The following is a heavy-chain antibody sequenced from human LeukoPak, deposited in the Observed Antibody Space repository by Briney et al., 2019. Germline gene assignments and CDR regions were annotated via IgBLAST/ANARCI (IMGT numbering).Heavy chain of an antibody. CDR2: IYYSGST. D-gene: IGHD2-21*01. CDR1: GGSISSGGYY. CDR3: ARSPVIYYYGMDV. J-gene: IGHJ6*02. V-gene: IGHV4-31*03. Sequence: SETLSLTCTVSGGSISSGGYYWSWIRQHPGKGLEWIGYIYYSGSTCYNPSLKSRVTISVDTSKNQFSLKLSSVTAADTAVYYCARSPVIYYYGMDVWGQGTTVTVSS.